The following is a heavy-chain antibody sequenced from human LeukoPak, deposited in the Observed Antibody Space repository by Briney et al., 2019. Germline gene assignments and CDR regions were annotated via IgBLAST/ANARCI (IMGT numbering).Heavy chain of an antibody. CDR1: GGTFSSYA. CDR2: IIPIFGTA. CDR3: ARGFDYYDSSGYSSGDQRPFDY. J-gene: IGHJ4*02. Sequence: GSSVKVSCKASGGTFSSYAISWVRQAPGQGLEWMGRIIPIFGTANYAQKFQGRVTITTDESTSTAYMELSSLRSEDTAVYYCARGFDYYDSSGYSSGDQRPFDYWGQGTLVTVSS. V-gene: IGHV1-69*05. D-gene: IGHD3-22*01.